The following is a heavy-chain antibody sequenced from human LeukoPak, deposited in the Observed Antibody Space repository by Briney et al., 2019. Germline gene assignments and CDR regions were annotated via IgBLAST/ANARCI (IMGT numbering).Heavy chain of an antibody. CDR3: AKRGVVIRVILVGFHKEAYYFDS. Sequence: GGSLRLSCAVSGITLSNYGLSWVRQAPGKGLEWVAGISDSGGRTNYADSVKGRFTISRDNPKNALYLQMNSLRAEDTAVYFCAKRGVVIRVILVGFHKEAYYFDSWGQGALVIVSA. V-gene: IGHV3-23*01. J-gene: IGHJ4*02. D-gene: IGHD3-22*01. CDR1: GITLSNYG. CDR2: ISDSGGRT.